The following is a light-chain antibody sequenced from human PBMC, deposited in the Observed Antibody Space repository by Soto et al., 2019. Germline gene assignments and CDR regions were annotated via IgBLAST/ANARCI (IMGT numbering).Light chain of an antibody. V-gene: IGKV3-20*01. J-gene: IGKJ3*01. CDR2: GAS. Sequence: EIVLTQSPGTLSLSPGERATLSCRASQSVSSSYLAWYQQKPGQAPRLLIYGASSRATGIPDRFSGSGSGTDFTLTISRLEPEDFVVYYCQQYGRSPRAFGPGTKVDIK. CDR1: QSVSSSY. CDR3: QQYGRSPRA.